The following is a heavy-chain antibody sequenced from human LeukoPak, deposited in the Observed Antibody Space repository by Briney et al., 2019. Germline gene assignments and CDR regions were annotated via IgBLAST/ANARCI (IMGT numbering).Heavy chain of an antibody. CDR3: ARGLGNDGIFDY. V-gene: IGHV1-18*01. J-gene: IGHJ4*02. D-gene: IGHD1-1*01. CDR1: GYTFTSYG. Sequence: ASVKVSCKASGYTFTSYGISWVRQAPGQGLEWMGWISAYNGNTNYAQKLQGRVTMTRNTSISTAYMELSSLRSEDTAVYYCARGLGNDGIFDYWGQGTLVSVSS. CDR2: ISAYNGNT.